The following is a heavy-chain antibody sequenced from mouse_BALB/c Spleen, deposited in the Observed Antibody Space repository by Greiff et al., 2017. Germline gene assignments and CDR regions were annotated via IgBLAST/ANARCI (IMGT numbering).Heavy chain of an antibody. CDR1: GFTFTDYY. J-gene: IGHJ2*01. CDR2: IRNKANGYTT. CDR3: ARDRDYGNYRYFDY. V-gene: IGHV7-3*02. Sequence: EVKLQESGGGLVQPGGSLRLSCATSGFTFTDYYMSWVRQPPGKALEWLGFIRNKANGYTTEYSASVKGRFTISRDNSQSILYLQMNTLRAEDSATYYCARDRDYGNYRYFDYWGQGTTLTVSS. D-gene: IGHD2-1*01.